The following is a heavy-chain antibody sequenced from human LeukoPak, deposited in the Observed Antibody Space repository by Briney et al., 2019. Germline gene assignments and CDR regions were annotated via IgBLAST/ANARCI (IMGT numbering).Heavy chain of an antibody. Sequence: SETLSLTCTVSGGSISSYYWNWIRQPPGKGLEWIGYIYYSGSTNYNPSLKSRVTISVDTSKNQFSLKLNSVTAADTAVYYCARFPGYCTGGCCYSLAGGDWFDPWGQGTLVTVSS. CDR1: GGSISSYY. CDR3: ARFPGYCTGGCCYSLAGGDWFDP. CDR2: IYYSGST. D-gene: IGHD2-15*01. V-gene: IGHV4-59*08. J-gene: IGHJ5*02.